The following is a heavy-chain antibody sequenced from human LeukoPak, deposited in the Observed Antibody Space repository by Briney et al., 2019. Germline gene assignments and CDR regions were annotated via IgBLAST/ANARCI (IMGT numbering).Heavy chain of an antibody. J-gene: IGHJ5*02. CDR1: GDSIAATSYY. CDR3: ARQIRYTYDPNWFHP. D-gene: IGHD5-12*01. CDR2: IYYGGNI. Sequence: SETLSLTCSVSGDSIAATSYYWAWIRQPPGKGLEWIGSIYYGGNINYDPSLQSRVTISIDTSKNQFSLSLTSVTDADTAVYFCARQIRYTYDPNWFHPWGQGTLVTVSS. V-gene: IGHV4-39*01.